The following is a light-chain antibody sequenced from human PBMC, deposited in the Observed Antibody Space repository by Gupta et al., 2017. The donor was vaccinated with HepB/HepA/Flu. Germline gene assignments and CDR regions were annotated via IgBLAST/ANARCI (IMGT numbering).Light chain of an antibody. V-gene: IGLV2-14*03. Sequence: QSALTQPASVSGSPCLSIATSCPGTSSDLGGYNAFSWYQQHPGKGPKVIMYDVSNRPLGVSNGGSGSKSGNKASPPTSGLQAEDDAHYYCDSHTCRDTGVFGGGTKLTVL. J-gene: IGLJ3*02. CDR2: DVS. CDR1: SSDLGGYNA. CDR3: DSHTCRDTGV.